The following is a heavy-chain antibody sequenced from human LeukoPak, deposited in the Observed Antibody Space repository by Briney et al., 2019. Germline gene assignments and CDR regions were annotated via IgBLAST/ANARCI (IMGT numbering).Heavy chain of an antibody. Sequence: RSSETLSLTCTVSGGSISSSSYYWGWIRQPPGKGLEWIGSIYYSGSTYYNPSLKSRVTISVDTSKNQFSLKLSSVTAADTAVYYCARDRGYSNYCSGGSCYPMGHDCWGQGTLVTVSS. CDR3: ARDRGYSNYCSGGSCYPMGHDC. J-gene: IGHJ4*02. CDR2: IYYSGST. CDR1: GGSISSSSYY. D-gene: IGHD2-15*01. V-gene: IGHV4-39*07.